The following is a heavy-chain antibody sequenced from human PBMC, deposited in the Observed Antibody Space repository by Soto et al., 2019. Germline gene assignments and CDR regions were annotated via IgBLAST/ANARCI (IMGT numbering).Heavy chain of an antibody. Sequence: HTLSLTCDISGDSVSSNSAGWNWVRQSPSRGLEWLGRTYYRSKWYYDYAVSVKSRITINPDTSKNQYSLQLNSVTPEDTAVYYCARGEQYSGSIFDYWGQGTLVTVSS. CDR1: GDSVSSNSAG. CDR3: ARGEQYSGSIFDY. CDR2: TYYRSKWYY. V-gene: IGHV6-1*01. D-gene: IGHD1-26*01. J-gene: IGHJ4*01.